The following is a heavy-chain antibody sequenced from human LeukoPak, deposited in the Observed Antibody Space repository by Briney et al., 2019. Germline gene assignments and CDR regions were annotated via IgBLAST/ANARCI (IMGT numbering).Heavy chain of an antibody. Sequence: SVKVSCKASGSTFSSYAISWVRQAPGQGLEWMGGIIPIFGTANYAQKFQGRVTITADESTSTAYMELSSLRSEDTAVYYCARAVYDILTANYYYYGMDVWGQGTTVTVSS. CDR3: ARAVYDILTANYYYYGMDV. CDR2: IIPIFGTA. V-gene: IGHV1-69*13. D-gene: IGHD3-9*01. J-gene: IGHJ6*02. CDR1: GSTFSSYA.